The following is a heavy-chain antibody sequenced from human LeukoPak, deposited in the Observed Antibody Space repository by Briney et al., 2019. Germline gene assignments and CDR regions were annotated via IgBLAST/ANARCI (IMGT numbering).Heavy chain of an antibody. J-gene: IGHJ1*01. V-gene: IGHV3-11*04. Sequence: GRSLRLSCAASGFTFSDYYMSWIRQAPGKGLEWVSYISSSGSTIYYADSVKGRFTISRDNAKNSLYLQMNSLRAEDTAVYYCAREGSSGWYSQGWAEYFQHWGQGTLVTVSS. CDR1: GFTFSDYY. CDR2: ISSSGSTI. CDR3: AREGSSGWYSQGWAEYFQH. D-gene: IGHD6-19*01.